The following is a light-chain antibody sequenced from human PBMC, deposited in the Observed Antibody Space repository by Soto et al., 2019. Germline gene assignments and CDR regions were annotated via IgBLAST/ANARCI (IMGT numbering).Light chain of an antibody. J-gene: IGLJ1*01. Sequence: QSALTQPASVSGSPGQSITISCTGTSSDVGGYNYVSWYQQHPGKDPKLMIYEVSNRPSGVSNRFSGSKSGNTASLTISGLQAEDEADYYCRSYTSGSTLYVFGSGTKVTVL. CDR3: RSYTSGSTLYV. CDR1: SSDVGGYNY. CDR2: EVS. V-gene: IGLV2-14*01.